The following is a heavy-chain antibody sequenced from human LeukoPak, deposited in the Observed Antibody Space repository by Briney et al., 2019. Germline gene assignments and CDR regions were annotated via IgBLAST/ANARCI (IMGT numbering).Heavy chain of an antibody. CDR3: ARLSADYYDSSGYYYYYGMDV. CDR2: IYYSGST. V-gene: IGHV4-59*08. CDR1: GGSISSYY. D-gene: IGHD3-22*01. Sequence: SETLSLTCTVSGGSISSYYWSWIRQPPGKGLEWIGYIYYSGSTNYNPSLKSRVTISVDTSKNQFSLKLSSVTAADTAVYYCARLSADYYDSSGYYYYYGMDVWGQGTRSPSP. J-gene: IGHJ6*02.